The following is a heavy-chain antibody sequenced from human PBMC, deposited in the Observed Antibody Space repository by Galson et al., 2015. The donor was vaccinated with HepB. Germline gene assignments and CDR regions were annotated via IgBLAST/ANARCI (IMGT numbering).Heavy chain of an antibody. CDR1: GYTFTGYY. D-gene: IGHD2-8*01. V-gene: IGHV1-2*02. CDR3: GRGSLIRPRSVVEY. J-gene: IGHJ4*02. CDR2: INVNNGDT. Sequence: SVKVSCKASGYTFTGYYMHWLRQAPGQGLECMGWINVNNGDTSYAPKFQGRITMTRVTSISTVYVELNMLRSDDTAMYYCGRGSLIRPRSVVEYWGQGALVTVSS.